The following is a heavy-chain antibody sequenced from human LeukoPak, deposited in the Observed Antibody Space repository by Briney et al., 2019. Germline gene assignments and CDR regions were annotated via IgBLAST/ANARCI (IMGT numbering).Heavy chain of an antibody. CDR1: GYTFSSYG. V-gene: IGHV1-18*04. J-gene: IGHJ4*02. CDR2: ISPYTGDT. Sequence: ASVKVSCKASGYTFSSYGISWVRQAPGQGLEWMGSISPYTGDTKYAERLQDRVIMTTHPSTRTAYMELRCLTSDDTAVFYCARDQYDSVWGSYRPYFDFWGQGTLVTVSS. CDR3: ARDQYDSVWGSYRPYFDF. D-gene: IGHD3-16*02.